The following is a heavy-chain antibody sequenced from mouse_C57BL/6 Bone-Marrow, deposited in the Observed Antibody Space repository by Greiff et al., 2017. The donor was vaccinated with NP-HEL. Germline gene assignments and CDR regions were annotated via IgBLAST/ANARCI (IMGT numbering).Heavy chain of an antibody. CDR3: TDYYGREDY. V-gene: IGHV6-3*01. D-gene: IGHD1-1*01. Sequence: EVKVEESGGGLVQPGGSMKLSCVASGFTFSNYWMNWVRQSPEKGLEWVAQIRLKSDNYATNYAESVKGRFTISRDDSKSSVYLQMNNLRAEDTGIYYCTDYYGREDYWGQGTTLTVSS. J-gene: IGHJ2*01. CDR1: GFTFSNYW. CDR2: IRLKSDNYAT.